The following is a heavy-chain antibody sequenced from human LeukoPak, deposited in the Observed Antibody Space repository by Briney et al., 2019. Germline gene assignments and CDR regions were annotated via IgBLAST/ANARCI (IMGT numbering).Heavy chain of an antibody. CDR2: ISSSSNYI. V-gene: IGHV3-21*01. CDR3: ARDDYGGLDY. J-gene: IGHJ4*02. D-gene: IGHD4/OR15-4a*01. Sequence: GGSLRLSCAASGFTFSSYRMNWVRQAPGKGLEWVSSISSSSNYIYYADSVRGRFTISRDNAKNSLYLQVNSLRAEDTAMYSCARDDYGGLDYWGQGTLVTVSS. CDR1: GFTFSSYR.